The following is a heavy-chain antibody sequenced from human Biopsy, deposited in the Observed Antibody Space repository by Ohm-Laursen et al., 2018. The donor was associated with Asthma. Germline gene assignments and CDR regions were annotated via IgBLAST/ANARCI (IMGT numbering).Heavy chain of an antibody. CDR1: GFVFSQCG. V-gene: IGHV3-30*03. CDR3: ARQSGQDYGDSSDFDI. Sequence: SSLRLSCTASGFVFSQCGMHWVRQGPGKGLEWVALVSSDGHNKYYEDSVKGRFTISRDNSRNRLYLQINRLTVEDSAVYFCARQSGQDYGDSSDFDIWGQGTKVAVSS. D-gene: IGHD3-22*01. J-gene: IGHJ3*02. CDR2: VSSDGHNK.